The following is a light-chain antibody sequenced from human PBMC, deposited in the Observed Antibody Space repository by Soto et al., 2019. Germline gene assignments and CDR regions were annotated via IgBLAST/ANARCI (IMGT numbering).Light chain of an antibody. CDR3: SSYARNRDIL. J-gene: IGLJ2*01. CDR1: SSDVGGYSY. CDR2: EVS. Sequence: QSALTQPPSASGSPGQSVAISCTGTSSDVGGYSYVSWYQQHPGKAPKLMIYEVSKRPSGVPDRFSGSKSGNTASLTVSGLQAEYEADYYCSSYARNRDILFGGGTKLTVL. V-gene: IGLV2-8*01.